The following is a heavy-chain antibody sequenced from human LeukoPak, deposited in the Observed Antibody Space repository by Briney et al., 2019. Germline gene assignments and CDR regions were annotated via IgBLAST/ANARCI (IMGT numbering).Heavy chain of an antibody. CDR1: GFTFSSYT. D-gene: IGHD6-13*01. V-gene: IGHV3-21*01. CDR2: ISSSSSYI. J-gene: IGHJ4*02. Sequence: KSGGSLRLSCAASGFTFSSYTMNWVRQAPGKGLEWVSSISSSSSYIYYADSVKGRFTISRDNAKNSLYLQMNSLRAEDTAAYYCARGRRRIAAPGATPPAPYFDFWGQGTLVTVSS. CDR3: ARGRRRIAAPGATPPAPYFDF.